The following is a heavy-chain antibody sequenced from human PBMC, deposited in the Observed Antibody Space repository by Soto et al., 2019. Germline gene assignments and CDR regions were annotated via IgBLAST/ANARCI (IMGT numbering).Heavy chain of an antibody. CDR3: AKGGDSSSWKNWFDP. CDR1: GFTFNNYA. J-gene: IGHJ5*02. D-gene: IGHD6-13*01. CDR2: ISGSGSSI. Sequence: EVQLLESGGGLVQPGGSLRLSCAASGFTFNNYAMTWVRQAPGKGLKWVSGISGSGSSIYYADSVKGRFTISRDNSKNTLYLQMNSLRAEDTAVYYCAKGGDSSSWKNWFDPWGQGTLVTVSS. V-gene: IGHV3-23*01.